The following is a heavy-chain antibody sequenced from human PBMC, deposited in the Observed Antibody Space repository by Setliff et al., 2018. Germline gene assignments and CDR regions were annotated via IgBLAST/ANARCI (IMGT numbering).Heavy chain of an antibody. D-gene: IGHD6-19*01. J-gene: IGHJ5*02. V-gene: IGHV4-39*01. CDR1: GGSISSSTYY. Sequence: SETLSLTCTVSGGSISSSTYYWGWIRQPPGKGLEWIATIYYSGSTYYNPSLKSRVTISVDTSENQCSVKLSSVTAADTAVYYCAPRRSEAVAGREDNWLGPWGQGILVTVSS. CDR2: IYYSGST. CDR3: APRRSEAVAGREDNWLGP.